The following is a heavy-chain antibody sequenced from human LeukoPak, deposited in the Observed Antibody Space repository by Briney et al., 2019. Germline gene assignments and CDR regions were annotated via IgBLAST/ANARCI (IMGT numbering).Heavy chain of an antibody. V-gene: IGHV4-59*01. D-gene: IGHD5-12*01. Sequence: SETLSLTCTVSGVYISSYYWSWIRQPPGKGLEWIGYIYYSGSTNYNPSLKSRVTISVDTSKNQFSLKLSSVTAADTAVYYCARSPTYGGYPANFDYWGQGTLVTVSS. J-gene: IGHJ4*02. CDR3: ARSPTYGGYPANFDY. CDR1: GVYISSYY. CDR2: IYYSGST.